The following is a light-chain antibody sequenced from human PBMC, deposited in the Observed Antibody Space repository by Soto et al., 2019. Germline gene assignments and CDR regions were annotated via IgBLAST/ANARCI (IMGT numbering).Light chain of an antibody. V-gene: IGLV2-8*01. CDR1: SSDVGGYNY. J-gene: IGLJ2*01. CDR2: EVS. Sequence: QSALTQPPSASGSPGQSVTISCTGTSSDVGGYNYVSCYQQHPGKAPKLMLYEVSKRPSGVPDRFSGSKSGNTASLTVSGLQAEDEADYYCSSYAGSNNLVVFGGGTKLTVL. CDR3: SSYAGSNNLVV.